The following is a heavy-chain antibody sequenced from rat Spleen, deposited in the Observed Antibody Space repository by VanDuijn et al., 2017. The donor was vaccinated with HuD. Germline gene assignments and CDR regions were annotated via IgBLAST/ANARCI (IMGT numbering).Heavy chain of an antibody. V-gene: IGHV5-58*01. Sequence: EVQLVESGGGLVQPGRSLKLSCAASGFTFNRYWMYWVRQAPGKGLEWVSSIDTDGSRTYYPDSVRGRFTISRDNAKSTLYLQMDSLRSEDTATYYCARHNSGYGVMDAWGQGVMVTVSS. D-gene: IGHD4-3*01. J-gene: IGHJ2*01. CDR2: IDTDGSRT. CDR3: ARHNSGYGVMDA. CDR1: GFTFNRYW.